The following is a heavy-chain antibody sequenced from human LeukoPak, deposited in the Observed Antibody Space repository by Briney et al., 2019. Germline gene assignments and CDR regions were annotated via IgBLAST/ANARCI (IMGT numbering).Heavy chain of an antibody. D-gene: IGHD3-16*01. Sequence: SQTLSLTCTVSGGSISSGTYYWSWIRQPAGKGLEWIGRISTSGNTNYNPSLKSRVTIAVDTSKNQFSLNLSSVTAADTAVYYCARGGGVAFDYWGQGTLVNVSS. CDR3: ARGGGVAFDY. CDR1: GGSISSGTYY. J-gene: IGHJ4*02. CDR2: ISTSGNT. V-gene: IGHV4-61*02.